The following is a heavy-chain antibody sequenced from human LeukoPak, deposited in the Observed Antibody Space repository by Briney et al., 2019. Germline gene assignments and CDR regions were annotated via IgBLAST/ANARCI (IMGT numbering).Heavy chain of an antibody. CDR2: ISSSRSYI. Sequence: GGSLRLSCAASGITFSIYSMNWVRQAPGEGLEWVSSISSSRSYISYADSVKGRFTISRDNAKNSLYLQMNSLRAEDTAVYYCVRDPASTFGDIDAFDIWGQGTMVTVSS. D-gene: IGHD3-10*01. CDR1: GITFSIYS. CDR3: VRDPASTFGDIDAFDI. J-gene: IGHJ3*02. V-gene: IGHV3-21*01.